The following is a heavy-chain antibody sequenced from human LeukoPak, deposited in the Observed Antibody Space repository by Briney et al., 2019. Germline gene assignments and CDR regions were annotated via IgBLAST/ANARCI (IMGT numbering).Heavy chain of an antibody. Sequence: SVKVSCKASGGTFSSYAISWVRQAPGQGLEWMGRIIPILGIANYAQKFQGRVTITADKSTSTAYMELSSLRSEDTAVYYCARDITMIVVVRTGGAFDIWGQGTMVTVSS. V-gene: IGHV1-69*04. CDR2: IIPILGIA. D-gene: IGHD3-22*01. CDR1: GGTFSSYA. J-gene: IGHJ3*02. CDR3: ARDITMIVVVRTGGAFDI.